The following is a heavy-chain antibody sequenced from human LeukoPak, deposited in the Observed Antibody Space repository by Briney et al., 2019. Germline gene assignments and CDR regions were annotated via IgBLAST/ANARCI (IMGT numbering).Heavy chain of an antibody. CDR3: AGGGYYDSSGYYPYYYYYGMDV. D-gene: IGHD3-22*01. CDR2: IYYSGST. CDR1: GGSISSYY. Sequence: SETLSLTCTVSGGSISSYYWSWIRQPPGKGLEWIGYIYYSGSTYYNPSLKSRVTISVDTSKNQFSLKLSSVTAADTAVYYCAGGGYYDSSGYYPYYYYYGMDVWGQGTTVTVSS. V-gene: IGHV4-59*08. J-gene: IGHJ6*02.